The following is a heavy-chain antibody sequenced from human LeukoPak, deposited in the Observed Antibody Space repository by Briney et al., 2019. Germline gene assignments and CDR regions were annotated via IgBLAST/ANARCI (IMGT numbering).Heavy chain of an antibody. CDR3: ARQLGGFGGNSYFDF. CDR1: GGSTSSYY. V-gene: IGHV4-59*08. CDR2: IYHSGTT. J-gene: IGHJ4*02. D-gene: IGHD4-23*01. Sequence: PSETLSLTCTVSGGSTSSYYWSWIRQPPGKGLEWIGYIYHSGTTNYNPSLKSRVTMSVDTSKNQFSLKLSSVTAADTAVYYCARQLGGFGGNSYFDFWGQGTLVTVSS.